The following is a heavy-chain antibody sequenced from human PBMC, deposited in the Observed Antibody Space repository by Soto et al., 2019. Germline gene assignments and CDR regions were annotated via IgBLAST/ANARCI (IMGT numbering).Heavy chain of an antibody. CDR1: GFTVSSYW. Sequence: EVQMLESGGGLVQPGGSLRLSCAASGFTVSSYWMSWVRQAQGKGLEWVANIKQDGSKKDYVASVKGGFTTSREHAKNSLDLQKNSLSDKDTAVYYCAGDIFCGRESCYSVTFDIWGQGTMVTVSS. J-gene: IGHJ3*02. D-gene: IGHD2-15*01. CDR3: AGDIFCGRESCYSVTFDI. CDR2: IKQDGSKK. V-gene: IGHV3-7*01.